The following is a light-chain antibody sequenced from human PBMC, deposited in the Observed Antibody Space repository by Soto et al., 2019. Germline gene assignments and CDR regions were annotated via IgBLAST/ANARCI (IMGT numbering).Light chain of an antibody. CDR1: SSGVGGYNY. Sequence: QSVLTQAASVSGCPGQSITISCTGTSSGVGGYNYVSWYQQFPGKVPKLLIYNVSNRPSGVSNRFSGSKSGNTASLTISGLQAEDEADYFCTSSTSGSLYVFGTGTKVTVL. CDR2: NVS. J-gene: IGLJ1*01. V-gene: IGLV2-14*01. CDR3: TSSTSGSLYV.